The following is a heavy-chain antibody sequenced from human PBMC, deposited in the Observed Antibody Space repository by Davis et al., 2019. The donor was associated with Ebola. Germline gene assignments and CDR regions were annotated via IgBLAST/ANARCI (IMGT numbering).Heavy chain of an antibody. CDR3: ARLGQLSDAHFAD. CDR1: GYNFTNFW. V-gene: IGHV5-51*01. CDR2: LYPGDSNI. D-gene: IGHD1-1*01. Sequence: GESLKISCRTSGYNFTNFWIAWVRQMPGKGLESMGILYPGDSNIIYSPSFLGHVTFSADKSIKTAYLQWGSLKASDTALYFCARLGQLSDAHFADWGQGILVTVSS. J-gene: IGHJ4*02.